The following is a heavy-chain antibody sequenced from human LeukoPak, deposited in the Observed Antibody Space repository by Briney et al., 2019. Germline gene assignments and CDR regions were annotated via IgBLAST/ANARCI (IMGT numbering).Heavy chain of an antibody. D-gene: IGHD2-15*01. CDR2: INWNGGST. Sequence: GGPLRLSCAAPGFTLDDYGMSWVRQAPGKGLEWVSGINWNGGSTGYADSVKGRFTISRDNAKNSLYLQMNSLRAEDTALYYCARGSVVVAATGFDYWGQGTLVTVSS. CDR3: ARGSVVVAATGFDY. J-gene: IGHJ4*02. CDR1: GFTLDDYG. V-gene: IGHV3-20*04.